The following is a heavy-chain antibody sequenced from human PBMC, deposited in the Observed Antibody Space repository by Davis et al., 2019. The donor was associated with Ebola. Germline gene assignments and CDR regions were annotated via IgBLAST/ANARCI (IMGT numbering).Heavy chain of an antibody. Sequence: ASVKVSCKASGYTFISYGISWVRQAPGQGLEWMGWISAYNGNTNYAQKLQGRVTMTTDTSTSTAYMELRSLRSDDTAVYYCARAITMIVVTNWFDPWGQGTLVTVSS. D-gene: IGHD3-22*01. CDR2: ISAYNGNT. CDR1: GYTFISYG. CDR3: ARAITMIVVTNWFDP. J-gene: IGHJ5*02. V-gene: IGHV1-18*01.